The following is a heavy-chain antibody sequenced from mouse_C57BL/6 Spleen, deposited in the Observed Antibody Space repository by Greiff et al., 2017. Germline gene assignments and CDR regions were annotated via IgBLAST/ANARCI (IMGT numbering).Heavy chain of an antibody. Sequence: EVMLVESGGGLVKPGGSLKLSCAASGFTFSSYAMSWVRQTPEKRLEWVATISDGGSYTYYPDNVKGRFTISRDNAKNNLYLQMSHLKSEDTAMYYCARGANWVPMDYWGQGTSVTVSS. CDR2: ISDGGSYT. V-gene: IGHV5-4*03. D-gene: IGHD4-1*01. CDR1: GFTFSSYA. J-gene: IGHJ4*01. CDR3: ARGANWVPMDY.